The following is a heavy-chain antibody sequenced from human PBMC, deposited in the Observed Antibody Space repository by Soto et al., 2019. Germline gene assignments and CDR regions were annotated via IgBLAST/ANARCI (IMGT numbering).Heavy chain of an antibody. V-gene: IGHV1-24*01. CDR3: ATDLPSFGSIFRVAENY. J-gene: IGHJ4*02. D-gene: IGHD3-3*01. CDR1: GYTLTELS. CDR2: FDPEDGET. Sequence: ASVKVSCKVSGYTLTELSIHWVRQGPGKGLEWMGGFDPEDGETIYAQKFQGRVTMTEDTSTDTAYMELSSLRSEDTAVYYCATDLPSFGSIFRVAENYWGQGTLVTVSA.